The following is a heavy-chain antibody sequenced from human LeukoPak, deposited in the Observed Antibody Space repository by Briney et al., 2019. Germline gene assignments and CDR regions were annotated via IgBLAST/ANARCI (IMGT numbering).Heavy chain of an antibody. Sequence: ASVKVSCKASGYTFTSYGISWVRQAPGQGLEWMGWISAYNGNTNYAQKLQGRVTMTTDTSTSTAYMELRSLRSDDTAVYYCARVGENLGKRYYYDSRGYPCDYWGQGTLVTVSS. CDR2: ISAYNGNT. V-gene: IGHV1-18*01. CDR3: ARVGENLGKRYYYDSRGYPCDY. D-gene: IGHD3-22*01. CDR1: GYTFTSYG. J-gene: IGHJ4*02.